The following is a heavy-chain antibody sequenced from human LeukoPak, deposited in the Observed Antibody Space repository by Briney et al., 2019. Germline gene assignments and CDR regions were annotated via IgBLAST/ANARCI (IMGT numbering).Heavy chain of an antibody. Sequence: GGSLRLSCSASGFTFTTYGMNWVRQAPGKGLEWVSGIGGSGTRTYYADSVKGRFTISRDNSKNTLYLQMNSLRDEDAAVYYCAKDSHWILFDDWGQGTLVTVSS. V-gene: IGHV3-23*01. CDR2: IGGSGTRT. CDR1: GFTFTTYG. J-gene: IGHJ4*02. D-gene: IGHD2-2*03. CDR3: AKDSHWILFDD.